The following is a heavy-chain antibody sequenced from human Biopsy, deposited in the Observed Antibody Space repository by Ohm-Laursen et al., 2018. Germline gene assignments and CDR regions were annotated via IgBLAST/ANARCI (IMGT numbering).Heavy chain of an antibody. D-gene: IGHD5-24*01. CDR2: IYFTGRT. CDR3: ASAGYNPDWNFDL. Sequence: PGTLSLTCTVSGGPIDSYYWSWIRQPLGKALEWIGYIYFTGRTSYNPSLKSRVTMSVNTSKKQFSLRLSSVTAADTAVYYCASAGYNPDWNFDLWGRGTRVTVSS. J-gene: IGHJ2*01. V-gene: IGHV4-59*12. CDR1: GGPIDSYY.